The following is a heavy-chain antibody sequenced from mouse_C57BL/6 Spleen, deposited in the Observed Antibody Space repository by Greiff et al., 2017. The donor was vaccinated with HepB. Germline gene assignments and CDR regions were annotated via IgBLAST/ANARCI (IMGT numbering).Heavy chain of an antibody. CDR2: INPNDGTT. CDR1: GYSFTDYN. Sequence: VQLQQSGPELVKPGASVKISCKASGYSFTDYNMNWVKQSHGKSLEWIGVINPNDGTTSYNQKFKGKATLTVDQSSSTAYMQLNSLTSEDSAVYYCASGRYYDYDGFAYWGQGTLVTVSS. CDR3: ASGRYYDYDGFAY. D-gene: IGHD2-4*01. V-gene: IGHV1-39*01. J-gene: IGHJ3*01.